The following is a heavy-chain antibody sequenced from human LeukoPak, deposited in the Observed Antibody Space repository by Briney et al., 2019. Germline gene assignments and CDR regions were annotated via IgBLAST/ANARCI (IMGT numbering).Heavy chain of an antibody. CDR2: ISYDGTNK. CDR3: AREEYGAHYFDY. V-gene: IGHV3-30-3*01. CDR1: GFVFRNYA. D-gene: IGHD4-17*01. Sequence: PGGSLRLSRAASGFVFRNYAMHWVRRAPGKGLEWVAVISYDGTNKYYADSVKGRFTISRDNSKNTLYLQINSLRTEDTAVYYCAREEYGAHYFDYWGQGTLVTVSS. J-gene: IGHJ4*02.